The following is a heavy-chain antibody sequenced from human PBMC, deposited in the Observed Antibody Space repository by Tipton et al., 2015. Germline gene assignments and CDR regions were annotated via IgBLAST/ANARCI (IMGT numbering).Heavy chain of an antibody. CDR3: ARGDGSYSFDS. D-gene: IGHD3-10*01. CDR1: GYTFTTHD. J-gene: IGHJ4*02. CDR2: MNPNSGKT. Sequence: QLVQSGAEVKKPGASVKVSCKASGYTFTTHDIHWVRQATGQGLEWVGWMNPNSGKTEYTERIQGRVTMTRDTSINTAYMELSSLRSDDTAVYYCARGDGSYSFDSWGQGSLVTVSS. V-gene: IGHV1-8*01.